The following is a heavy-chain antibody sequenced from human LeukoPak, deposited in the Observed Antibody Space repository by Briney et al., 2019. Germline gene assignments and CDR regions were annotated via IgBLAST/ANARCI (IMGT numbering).Heavy chain of an antibody. V-gene: IGHV1-18*01. D-gene: IGHD1-26*01. CDR1: GSTFTSKG. J-gene: IGHJ4*02. CDR3: ARAIGMLHPLDY. Sequence: ASVKVSCKPSGSTFTSKGISWVGQAPGQGLEWMGWISAYNGNTNYAQKLQGRVTMTTDTSTSTAYMELRSLRSDDTAVYYCARAIGMLHPLDYWGQGTLVTVSS. CDR2: ISAYNGNT.